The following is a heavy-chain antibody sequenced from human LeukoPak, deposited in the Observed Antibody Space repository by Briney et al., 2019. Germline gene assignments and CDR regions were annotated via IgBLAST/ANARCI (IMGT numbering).Heavy chain of an antibody. CDR2: MNPNSGNT. D-gene: IGHD6-19*01. J-gene: IGHJ6*02. CDR3: AGGLSSGWFYYYYGMDV. CDR1: GYTFTSYG. Sequence: ASVKVSCKASGYTFTSYGINWVRQATGQGLEWMGWMNPNSGNTGYAQKFQGRVTMTRNTSISTAYMELSSLRSEDTAVYYCAGGLSSGWFYYYYGMDVRGQGTTVTVSS. V-gene: IGHV1-8*01.